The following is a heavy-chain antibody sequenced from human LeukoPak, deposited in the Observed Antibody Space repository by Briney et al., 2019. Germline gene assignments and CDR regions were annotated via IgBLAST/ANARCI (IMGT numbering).Heavy chain of an antibody. D-gene: IGHD6-19*01. V-gene: IGHV3-23*01. Sequence: GGSLRLSCAASGFTFSAFAMTWVRQAPGKGLEWVSTITDDGYNTYSADSVKGRITFSRDNSKNTLSLQLRSLRAEDTAVYYCAKDLSYTSGASDHWGQGTLVTVSS. CDR2: ITDDGYNT. J-gene: IGHJ4*02. CDR1: GFTFSAFA. CDR3: AKDLSYTSGASDH.